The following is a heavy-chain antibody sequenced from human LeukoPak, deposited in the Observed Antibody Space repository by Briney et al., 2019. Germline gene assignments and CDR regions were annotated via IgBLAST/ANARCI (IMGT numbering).Heavy chain of an antibody. CDR2: ISRSRSYI. J-gene: IGHJ5*02. V-gene: IGHV3-21*01. Sequence: GGSMRPSSPPSGFTSVILTMNWDRQPQGKGLEWVSAISRSRSYIYYADSVKGRFTISRDNAKNSLYLQMNSLRAEDTAVYYCARDPLITYYYDSSGDHADWFDPWAQGTLVTVSS. D-gene: IGHD3-22*01. CDR3: ARDPLITYYYDSSGDHADWFDP. CDR1: GFTSVILT.